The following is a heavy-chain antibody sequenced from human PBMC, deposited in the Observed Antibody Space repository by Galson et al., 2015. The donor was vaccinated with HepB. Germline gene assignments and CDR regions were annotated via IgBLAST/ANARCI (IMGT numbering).Heavy chain of an antibody. CDR2: IIPILGLA. J-gene: IGHJ4*02. D-gene: IGHD4-23*01. CDR3: ARDIYGGFDY. Sequence: SVKVSCKASGGTFSSYAISWVRQAPGQGLEWMGRIIPILGLANYAQKFQGRVTITADKSTSTAYMELSSLRSEDTAVYYCARDIYGGFDYWGQGTLVTVSS. CDR1: GGTFSSYA. V-gene: IGHV1-69*04.